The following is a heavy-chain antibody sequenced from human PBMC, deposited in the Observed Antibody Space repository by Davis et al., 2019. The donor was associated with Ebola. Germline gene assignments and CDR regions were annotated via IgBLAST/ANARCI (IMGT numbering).Heavy chain of an antibody. CDR3: ARTPRYDSNWYFDL. CDR1: GFTFSSYG. CDR2: IRYDGSNK. Sequence: GGSLRLSCAASGFTFSSYGMHWVRQAPGKGLEWVAFIRYDGSNKYYADSVKGRFTISRDNSKNTLYLQMNSLRAEDTAVYYCARTPRYDSNWYFDLWGRGNLVIVSS. J-gene: IGHJ2*01. V-gene: IGHV3-30*02. D-gene: IGHD3-3*01.